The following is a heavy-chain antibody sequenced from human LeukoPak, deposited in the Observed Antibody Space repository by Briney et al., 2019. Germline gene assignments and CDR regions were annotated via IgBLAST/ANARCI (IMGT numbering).Heavy chain of an antibody. Sequence: ASVKVSCKASGYTFTSYYMHWVRQAPGQGLEWMGIINPSGGSTSYAQKFQGRVTMTRDTSTNTVYMELSSLRSEDTAVYYCARVSEVLLWFGDPPNYGMDVWGQGTTVTVSS. V-gene: IGHV1-46*01. CDR3: ARVSEVLLWFGDPPNYGMDV. J-gene: IGHJ6*02. D-gene: IGHD3-10*01. CDR2: INPSGGST. CDR1: GYTFTSYY.